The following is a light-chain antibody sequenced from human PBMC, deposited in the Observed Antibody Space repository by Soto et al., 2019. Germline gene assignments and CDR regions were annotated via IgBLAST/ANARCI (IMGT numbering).Light chain of an antibody. Sequence: EIEVTQSPATLSVSPGERATLSCRASQSVNNKVAWYQQKPGQAPRLLIYGASTRATGIPPRFSGSGSGTDFTLNISSLQSEDFALYHCQQYNNWPCTFGQGTKLEIK. J-gene: IGKJ2*02. CDR3: QQYNNWPCT. V-gene: IGKV3-15*01. CDR2: GAS. CDR1: QSVNNK.